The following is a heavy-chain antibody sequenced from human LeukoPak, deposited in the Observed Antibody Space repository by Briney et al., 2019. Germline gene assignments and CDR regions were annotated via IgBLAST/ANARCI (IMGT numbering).Heavy chain of an antibody. D-gene: IGHD2-2*02. CDR2: INGGGDTT. J-gene: IGHJ5*02. V-gene: IGHV3-23*01. CDR1: GFTFSSYA. CDR3: VRKGDELGHCSINSCYKYNYFDP. Sequence: PGGSLRLSCAASGFTFSSYAMTWIRQGPGKGLEWVSTINGGGDTTYYADSVKGRFTISRDNSKNTLYLQVNSLRADDTAVYYCVRKGDELGHCSINSCYKYNYFDPWGQGTLVTVSS.